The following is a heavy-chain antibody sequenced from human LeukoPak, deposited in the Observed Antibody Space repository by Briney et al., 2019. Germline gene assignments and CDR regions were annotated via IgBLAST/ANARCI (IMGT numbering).Heavy chain of an antibody. Sequence: PGGSLRLSCAASGFTFSSYSMNWVRQAPGKGLEWVSYISSSSSTIYYADSVKGRFTISRDNAKNSLYLQMNSLRAEDTAVYYCARGWNGYDILTGYYNVDAIDYWGQGTLVTVSS. J-gene: IGHJ4*02. CDR2: ISSSSSTI. CDR1: GFTFSSYS. CDR3: ARGWNGYDILTGYYNVDAIDY. D-gene: IGHD3-9*01. V-gene: IGHV3-48*01.